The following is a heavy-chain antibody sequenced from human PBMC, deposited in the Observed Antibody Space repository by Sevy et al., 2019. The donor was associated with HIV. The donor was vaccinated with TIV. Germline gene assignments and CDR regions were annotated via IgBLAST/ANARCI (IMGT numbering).Heavy chain of an antibody. J-gene: IGHJ4*02. Sequence: GGSLRLSCAASGFTFSSFAMSWVRHIPGKGLEWVSTINGRGGSAYYADSVKGRFTLSRDNSNNTVSLQMNRLRDEDTAVYYCARPTPRIAPSSAAFFDYWGQGTLVTVSS. CDR1: GFTFSSFA. D-gene: IGHD1-26*01. CDR3: ARPTPRIAPSSAAFFDY. V-gene: IGHV3-23*01. CDR2: INGRGGSA.